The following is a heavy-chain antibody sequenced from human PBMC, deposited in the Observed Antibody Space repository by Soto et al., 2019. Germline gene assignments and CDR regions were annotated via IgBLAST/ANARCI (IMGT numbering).Heavy chain of an antibody. CDR1: GFPFSSYV. J-gene: IGHJ3*02. CDR3: VKDRMAYNSVWDPFDI. CDR2: IGSVGGDT. Sequence: EVQLLESGGGLVQRGGSLRLSCAASGFPFSSYVMSWVRQAPGKGLEWVSTIGSVGGDTYYADSVKGRFTISRDDSKNTLLLQMNSLRAEDTAVYYCVKDRMAYNSVWDPFDIWGQGTMVTVSS. V-gene: IGHV3-23*01. D-gene: IGHD1-20*01.